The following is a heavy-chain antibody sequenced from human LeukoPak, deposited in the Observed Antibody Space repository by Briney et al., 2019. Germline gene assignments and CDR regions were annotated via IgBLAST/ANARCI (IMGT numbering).Heavy chain of an antibody. V-gene: IGHV4-59*01. D-gene: IGHD1-26*01. Sequence: SETLSLTCTVSGGSISSYYWSWIRQPPGKGLEWIGYIYYSGSTNYNPSLKSRVTISVDTSKNRFSLKLSSVTAADTAVYYCARDHGPGAFFDYWGQGTLVTVSS. CDR3: ARDHGPGAFFDY. CDR1: GGSISSYY. CDR2: IYYSGST. J-gene: IGHJ4*02.